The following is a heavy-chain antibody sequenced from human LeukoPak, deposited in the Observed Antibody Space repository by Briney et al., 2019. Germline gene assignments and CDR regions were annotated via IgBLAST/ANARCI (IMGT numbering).Heavy chain of an antibody. CDR1: GGSFSGYY. V-gene: IGHV4-34*01. Sequence: SETLSLTCAVYGGSFSGYYWSWIRQPPGKGLEWIGEINHSGSTNYNPSLKSRVTISVDTSKNQFSLKLCSVTAADTAVYYCARYCSGGSCYPRVGGMDVWGQGTTVTVSS. CDR2: INHSGST. D-gene: IGHD2-15*01. J-gene: IGHJ6*02. CDR3: ARYCSGGSCYPRVGGMDV.